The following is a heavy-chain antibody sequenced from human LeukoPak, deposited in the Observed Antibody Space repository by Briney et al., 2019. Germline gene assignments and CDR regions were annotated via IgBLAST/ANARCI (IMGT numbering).Heavy chain of an antibody. J-gene: IGHJ4*02. Sequence: GGSLRLSCAASGFTFSSYSMNWVRQAPGKGLEWVSSISSSSSYISYADSVKGRFTISRDNAKNSLYLQMNSLRAEDTAVYYCARANWNDVFYFDYWGQGTLVTVSS. CDR1: GFTFSSYS. V-gene: IGHV3-21*01. CDR3: ARANWNDVFYFDY. CDR2: ISSSSSYI. D-gene: IGHD1-20*01.